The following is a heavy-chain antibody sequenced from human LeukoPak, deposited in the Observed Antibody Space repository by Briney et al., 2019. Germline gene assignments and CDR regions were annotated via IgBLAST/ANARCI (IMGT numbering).Heavy chain of an antibody. D-gene: IGHD1-14*01. Sequence: GGSLRLSCAASGFTFSSYEMNWVRQAPGKGLEWVSYISSSGSTIYYADSVKGRFTISRDNSKNSLYLRMNSLRTEDTALYYCAKGTGRSTLNWFDPWGQGTLVTVSS. J-gene: IGHJ5*02. CDR2: ISSSGSTI. V-gene: IGHV3-48*03. CDR3: AKGTGRSTLNWFDP. CDR1: GFTFSSYE.